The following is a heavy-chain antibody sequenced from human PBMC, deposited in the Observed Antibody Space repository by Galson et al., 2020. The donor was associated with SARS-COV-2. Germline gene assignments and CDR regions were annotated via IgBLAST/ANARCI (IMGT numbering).Heavy chain of an antibody. V-gene: IGHV4-39*07. CDR1: GGSIPSGSYS. CDR2: IYHSGGT. Sequence: SETLSLTCTVSGGSIPSGSYSWGWIRQSPGRGLEWIGSIYHSGGTNYNPSFKSRVTISVDTTKNQFSLKLTSVTAADSALYFCVRSYSSSWYSPTYYYGLDLWGQGTTVTVSS. D-gene: IGHD6-13*01. CDR3: VRSYSSSWYSPTYYYGLDL. J-gene: IGHJ6*02.